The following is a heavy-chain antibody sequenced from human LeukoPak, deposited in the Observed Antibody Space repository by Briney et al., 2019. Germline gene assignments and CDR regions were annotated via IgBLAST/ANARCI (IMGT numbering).Heavy chain of an antibody. V-gene: IGHV3-15*01. Sequence: GGSLRLSCAASGFTFSNAWMTWVRQAPGRGLEWVGRMQSKTDGGAKDYAAPVKGRFTISRDDSKNTLYLQMDSLKTEDTAVYYCTTLSSRTKNDYWGQGTLVTVSS. CDR2: MQSKTDGGAK. CDR3: TTLSSRTKNDY. D-gene: IGHD3-16*01. CDR1: GFTFSNAW. J-gene: IGHJ4*02.